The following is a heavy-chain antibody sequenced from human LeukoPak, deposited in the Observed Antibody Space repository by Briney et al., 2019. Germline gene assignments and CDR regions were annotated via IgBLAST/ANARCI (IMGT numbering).Heavy chain of an antibody. CDR3: ARLALDGGNYFDY. CDR2: IYPGDFDI. D-gene: IGHD3-16*01. Sequence: GESLKISCQASGYSFTTYWIGWVRQMPGKGLEWMGIIYPGDFDIGYSPSFQGQVTFSTDKSISTAYLQWNSLKASDTAMYYCARLALDGGNYFDYWGQGTLVSVSS. V-gene: IGHV5-51*01. CDR1: GYSFTTYW. J-gene: IGHJ4*02.